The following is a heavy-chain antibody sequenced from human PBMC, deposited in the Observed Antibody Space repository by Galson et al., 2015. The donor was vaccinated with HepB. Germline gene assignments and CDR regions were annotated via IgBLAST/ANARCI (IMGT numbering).Heavy chain of an antibody. V-gene: IGHV1-18*01. CDR1: GYTFTSYG. CDR3: ARDLNGPVQGVITHDPDYYGMDV. D-gene: IGHD3-10*01. CDR2: ISAYNGNT. Sequence: SVKVSCKASGYTFTSYGISWVRQAPGQGLEWMGWISAYNGNTNYAQKLQGRVTMTTDTSTSTAYMELRSLRSDDTAVYYCARDLNGPVQGVITHDPDYYGMDVWGQGTTVTVSS. J-gene: IGHJ6*02.